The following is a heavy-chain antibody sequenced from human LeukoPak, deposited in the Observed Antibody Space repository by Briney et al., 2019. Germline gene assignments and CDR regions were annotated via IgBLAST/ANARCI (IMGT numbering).Heavy chain of an antibody. D-gene: IGHD4-23*01. J-gene: IGHJ2*01. CDR2: IRYDGSNK. CDR1: GFTFSSYG. V-gene: IGHV3-30*02. CDR3: ARDRRDYGGNSNWYFDL. Sequence: GGSLRLSCAASGFTFSSYGMHWVRQAPGKGLEWVAFIRYDGSNKYYADSVKGRFTISRDNSKNTLYLQMNSLRAEDTAVYYCARDRRDYGGNSNWYFDLWGRGTLVTVSS.